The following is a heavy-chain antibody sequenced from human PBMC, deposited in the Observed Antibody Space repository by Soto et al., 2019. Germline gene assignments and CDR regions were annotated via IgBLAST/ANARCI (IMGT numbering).Heavy chain of an antibody. J-gene: IGHJ6*02. V-gene: IGHV4-59*01. CDR1: GGSISSYY. CDR2: IYYSGST. D-gene: IGHD5-18*01. CDR3: ARYEREYSYGYSYGMDV. Sequence: PSETLSLTCTVSGGSISSYYCSWIRQPPGKGLEWIGYIYYSGSTNYNPSLKSRVTISVDTSKNQFSLKLSSVTAADTAVYYCARYEREYSYGYSYGMDVWGHGTTVTVSS.